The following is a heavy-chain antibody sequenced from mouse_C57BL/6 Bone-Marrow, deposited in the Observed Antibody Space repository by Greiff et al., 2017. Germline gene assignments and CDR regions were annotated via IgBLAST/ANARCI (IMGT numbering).Heavy chain of an antibody. D-gene: IGHD2-4*01. CDR1: GFTFSSYG. J-gene: IGHJ3*01. CDR2: LSSGGSYT. Sequence: EVKLVESGGDLVKPGGSLKLSCAASGFTFSSYGLSWVRQTPDKRLEWVATLSSGGSYTYYPDSVKGRFTISRDNAKNTLYLQMSSLKSEDTAMYYCARHYDYDAWFAYWGQGALVTVSA. V-gene: IGHV5-6*02. CDR3: ARHYDYDAWFAY.